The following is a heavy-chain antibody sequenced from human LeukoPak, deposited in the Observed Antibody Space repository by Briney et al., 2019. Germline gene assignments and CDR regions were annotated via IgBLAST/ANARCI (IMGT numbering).Heavy chain of an antibody. J-gene: IGHJ4*02. CDR3: ARDWDY. CDR1: GGSFSGYY. CDR2: INHSGST. Sequence: SETLSLTCAVYGGSFSGYYWSWIRQPPGKGLEWIGEINHSGSTNYNPSLKSRVTISVDTSKNQFSLKLSSVTAADTAVYYRARDWDYWGQGTLVTVSS. V-gene: IGHV4-34*01.